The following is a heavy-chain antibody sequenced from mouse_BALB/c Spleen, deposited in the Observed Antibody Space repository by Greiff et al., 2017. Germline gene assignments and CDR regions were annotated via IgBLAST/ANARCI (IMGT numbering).Heavy chain of an antibody. CDR2: INPSTGYT. CDR3: ARSADSYAMDY. CDR1: GYTFTSYW. Sequence: VQLQQSGAELAKPGASVKMSCKASGYTFTSYWMHWVKQRPGQGLEWIGYINPSTGYTEYNQKFKDKATLTADKSSSTAYMQLSSLTSEDSAVYYCARSADSYAMDYWGQGTSVTVSS. V-gene: IGHV1-7*01. J-gene: IGHJ4*01.